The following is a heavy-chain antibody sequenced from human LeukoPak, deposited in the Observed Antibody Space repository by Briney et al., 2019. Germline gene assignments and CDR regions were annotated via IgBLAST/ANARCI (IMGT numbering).Heavy chain of an antibody. Sequence: GGSLRLSCAASGFTFSGYWMSWVRQAPGKGLEWVANIKHDGSEKYHVDSVKGRFTISRDNSQNSLYLQMNSLRAEDTAVYYCARGVSQYRYDFDYWGQGTLVTVSS. J-gene: IGHJ4*02. D-gene: IGHD3-16*02. V-gene: IGHV3-7*01. CDR2: IKHDGSEK. CDR3: ARGVSQYRYDFDY. CDR1: GFTFSGYW.